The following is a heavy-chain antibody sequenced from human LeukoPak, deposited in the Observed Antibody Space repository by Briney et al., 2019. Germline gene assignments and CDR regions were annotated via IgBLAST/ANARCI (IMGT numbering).Heavy chain of an antibody. D-gene: IGHD3-22*01. V-gene: IGHV3-23*01. CDR2: ISGSGGST. J-gene: IGHJ4*02. CDR3: AKSLFGTMIAVVTALLDY. CDR1: GFTFSSYA. Sequence: GGSLRLSCAASGFTFSSYAMSWVRQAPGKGLEWVSAISGSGGSTYYADSVKGRFTISRDNSKNTLYLQMNSLRAEDTAVYYCAKSLFGTMIAVVTALLDYWGQGTLVTVSS.